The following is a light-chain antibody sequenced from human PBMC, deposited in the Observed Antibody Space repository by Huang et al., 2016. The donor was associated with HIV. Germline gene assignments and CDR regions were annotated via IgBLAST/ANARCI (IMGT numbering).Light chain of an antibody. V-gene: IGKV1-5*03. Sequence: DIQMTQSPSTLSASVGDRVTITCRASKSISSWLAWYQQKPGKAPNLLIYKASNLESGVPSRFSGSGSGTEFTLTISSLQPDDFATYYCQQYNSYSWTFGQGTKVEIK. CDR1: KSISSW. CDR2: KAS. J-gene: IGKJ1*01. CDR3: QQYNSYSWT.